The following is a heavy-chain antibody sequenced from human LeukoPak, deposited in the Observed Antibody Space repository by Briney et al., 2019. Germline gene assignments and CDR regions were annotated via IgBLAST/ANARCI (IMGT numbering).Heavy chain of an antibody. CDR2: ISYDGSNK. Sequence: GGSLRLSCAASGFTLSSYGMHWVRQAPGKGLEWLAVISYDGSNKYYADSVKGRFTISRDNSKNTLYLQMNSLRAEDTAVYYCASLESAKSQIDYWGQGTLVTVSS. V-gene: IGHV3-30*03. CDR3: ASLESAKSQIDY. CDR1: GFTLSSYG. J-gene: IGHJ4*02.